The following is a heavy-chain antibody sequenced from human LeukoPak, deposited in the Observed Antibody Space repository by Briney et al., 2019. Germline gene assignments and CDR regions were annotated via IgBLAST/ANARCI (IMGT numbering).Heavy chain of an antibody. CDR2: INPNSGGT. D-gene: IGHD3-9*01. V-gene: IGHV1-2*02. CDR1: GYTFTGYC. Sequence: ASVKDSCKASGYTFTGYCMHWVRQAPGQGLEWMGWINPNSGGTNYSQKFQGRVTMTRDTSISTAYMELSRLRADETAVYYRAKKEGYFDWRNYYYGMDVWGQGTTVTVSS. J-gene: IGHJ6*02. CDR3: AKKEGYFDWRNYYYGMDV.